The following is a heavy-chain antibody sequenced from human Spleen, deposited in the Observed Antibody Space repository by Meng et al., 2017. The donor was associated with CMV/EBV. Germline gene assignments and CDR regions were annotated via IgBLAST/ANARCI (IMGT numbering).Heavy chain of an antibody. D-gene: IGHD2-2*02. Sequence: GSLRLSCTVSGYSISSGYYWGWIRQPPGKGLEWIGSIYHSGSTYYNPSLKSRVTISVDTSKNQFSLKLSSVTAADTAVYYCARGVYCSSTSCYTVDWFDPWGQGTLVTVSS. V-gene: IGHV4-38-2*02. CDR3: ARGVYCSSTSCYTVDWFDP. CDR1: GYSISSGYY. CDR2: IYHSGST. J-gene: IGHJ5*02.